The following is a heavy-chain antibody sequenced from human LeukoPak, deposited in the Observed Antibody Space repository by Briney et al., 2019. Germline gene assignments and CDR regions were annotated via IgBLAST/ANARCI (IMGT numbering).Heavy chain of an antibody. CDR3: TKDPNGDYIGAFDP. CDR1: GFTFRSYA. D-gene: IGHD4-17*01. Sequence: GRSLRLSCAVSGFTFRSYAMHWVRQAPGKGLEWVSSITGGHYATYNTDSVKGRFTISRDNAKNTLYLQMNSLRADDTAIYYCTKDPNGDYIGAFDPWGQGTLVTVSS. V-gene: IGHV3-23*01. CDR2: ITGGHYAT. J-gene: IGHJ5*02.